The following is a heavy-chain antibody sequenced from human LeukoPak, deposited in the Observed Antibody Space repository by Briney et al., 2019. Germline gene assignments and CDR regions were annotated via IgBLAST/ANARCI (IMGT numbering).Heavy chain of an antibody. V-gene: IGHV1-69*04. J-gene: IGHJ4*02. D-gene: IGHD4-17*01. CDR2: IIPILGIA. CDR3: AREHDYGDHPGY. Sequence: ASVKVSCKASGGTFSSYAISWVRQAPGQGLEWMGRIIPILGIANYAQKFQGRVTITADKSTSTAYMELSSLRSEDTAVYYCAREHDYGDHPGYWGQGTLVTVSS. CDR1: GGTFSSYA.